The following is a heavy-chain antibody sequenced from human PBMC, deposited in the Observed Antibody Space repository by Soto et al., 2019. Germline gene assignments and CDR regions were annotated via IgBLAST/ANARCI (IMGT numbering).Heavy chain of an antibody. CDR3: ARVIGPLNRYCSSTSCYRGYYFDY. V-gene: IGHV1-8*01. CDR2: MNPNSGNT. Sequence: ASVKVSCKASGYTFTSYDINWVRQATGQGLEWMGWMNPNSGNTGYAQKFQGRVTMTRNTSISTAYMELSSLRSEDTAVYYCARVIGPLNRYCSSTSCYRGYYFDYWGQGTLVTVSS. D-gene: IGHD2-2*01. J-gene: IGHJ4*02. CDR1: GYTFTSYD.